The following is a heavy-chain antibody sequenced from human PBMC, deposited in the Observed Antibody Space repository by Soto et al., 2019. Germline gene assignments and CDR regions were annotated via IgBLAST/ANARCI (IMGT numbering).Heavy chain of an antibody. CDR2: ISAYNGNT. V-gene: IGHV1-18*01. D-gene: IGHD5-18*01. CDR1: GYTFSSYG. J-gene: IGHJ6*02. CDR3: ARDRGYTFGYHYYGLDV. Sequence: ASVKVSCKASGYTFSSYGISWVRQAPGQGLEWMGWISAYNGNTNYALKVQGRVTMTTDTSTSTAYMELRSLRADDTAVFYCARDRGYTFGYHYYGLDVWVPETLLVTVSS.